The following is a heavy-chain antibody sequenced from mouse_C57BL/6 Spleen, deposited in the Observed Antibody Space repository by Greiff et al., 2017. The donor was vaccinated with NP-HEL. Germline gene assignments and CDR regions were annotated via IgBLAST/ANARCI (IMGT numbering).Heavy chain of an antibody. CDR1: GYTFTSYW. CDR3: ALYDYDDPLFAY. J-gene: IGHJ3*01. V-gene: IGHV1-74*01. CDR2: IHPSDSAT. D-gene: IGHD2-4*01. Sequence: VQLQQPGAELVKPGASVKVSCKASGYTFTSYWMHWVKQRPGQGLEWIGRIHPSDSATNYNQKFKGKATLTVDKSSSTAYMQLSSLTSEDSAVYYCALYDYDDPLFAYWGQGTLVTVSA.